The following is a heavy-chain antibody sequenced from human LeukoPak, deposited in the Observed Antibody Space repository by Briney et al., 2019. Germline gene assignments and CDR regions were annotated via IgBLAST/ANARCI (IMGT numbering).Heavy chain of an antibody. V-gene: IGHV3-9*01. J-gene: IGHJ4*02. D-gene: IGHD3-16*02. CDR2: ISWNSGSI. Sequence: GGSLRLSCAASGFTFSSYSMNWVRQAPGKGLEWVSGISWNSGSIGYADSVKGRFTISRDNAKNSLYLQMNSLRAEDTALYYCAKAPSFRLGELSFFDYWGQGTLVTVSS. CDR3: AKAPSFRLGELSFFDY. CDR1: GFTFSSYS.